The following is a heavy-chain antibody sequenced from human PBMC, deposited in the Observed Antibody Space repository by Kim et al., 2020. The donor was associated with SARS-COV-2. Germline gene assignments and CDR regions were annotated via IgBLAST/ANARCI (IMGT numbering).Heavy chain of an antibody. D-gene: IGHD3-3*01. V-gene: IGHV3-23*01. Sequence: VKGRFTISRDHSTNTLYLQMNHLRAEDTAVYYCAKVPSVWSGYSYYYFDYWGQGTLVTVSS. CDR3: AKVPSVWSGYSYYYFDY. J-gene: IGHJ4*02.